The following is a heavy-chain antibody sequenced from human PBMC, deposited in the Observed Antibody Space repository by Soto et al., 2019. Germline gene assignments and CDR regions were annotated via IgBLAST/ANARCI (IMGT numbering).Heavy chain of an antibody. Sequence: SETLSLTCTVSGGSISSYYWSWIRQPPGKGLEWIGYIYYSGSTNYNPSLKSRVTISVDTSKNQFSLKLSSVTAADTAVYYCARHEGGGSGSYRSPFDYWGQGTLVTVSS. CDR2: IYYSGST. CDR3: ARHEGGGSGSYRSPFDY. V-gene: IGHV4-59*08. D-gene: IGHD3-10*01. CDR1: GGSISSYY. J-gene: IGHJ4*02.